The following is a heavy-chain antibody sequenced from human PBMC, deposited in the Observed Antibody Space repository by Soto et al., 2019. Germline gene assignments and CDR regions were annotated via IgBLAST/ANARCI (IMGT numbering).Heavy chain of an antibody. V-gene: IGHV3-15*07. D-gene: IGHD3-22*01. J-gene: IGHJ4*02. Sequence: VQLVESGGGLVKPGGSLRLSCAASGFTFSNAWMNWVRQAPGKGLEWVGRIKSKTDGGTTDYAAPVKGRFTISRDDSKNTLYLQMNSLKTEDTAVYYCTTDPYYYDSSGYYDNFDYWGQGTLVTVSS. CDR1: GFTFSNAW. CDR2: IKSKTDGGTT. CDR3: TTDPYYYDSSGYYDNFDY.